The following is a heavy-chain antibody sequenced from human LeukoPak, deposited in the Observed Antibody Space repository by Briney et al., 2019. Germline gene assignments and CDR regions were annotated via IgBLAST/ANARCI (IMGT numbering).Heavy chain of an antibody. CDR1: GYTFTSYG. Sequence: AXVKVSCKASGYTFTSYGFTWVRQAPGQGLEGMGWISAYNGNTDYAEQLQGRVTMTTDTSTSTAYMELRSLRSDDTAVSFCARAYYHDSSSYQGFDFWGQGTLVTVSS. D-gene: IGHD3-22*01. J-gene: IGHJ4*02. V-gene: IGHV1-18*01. CDR2: ISAYNGNT. CDR3: ARAYYHDSSSYQGFDF.